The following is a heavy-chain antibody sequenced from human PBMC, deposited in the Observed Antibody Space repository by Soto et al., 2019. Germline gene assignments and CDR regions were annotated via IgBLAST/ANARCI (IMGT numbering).Heavy chain of an antibody. V-gene: IGHV3-30*18. D-gene: IGHD6-13*01. CDR1: GFTFSSYG. CDR3: EKDKASSWSRYFDY. J-gene: IGHJ4*02. CDR2: ISYDGSNK. Sequence: GGSLRLSCAASGFTFSSYGMHWVRQAPGKGLEWVAVISYDGSNKYYADSVKGRFTISRDNSKNTLYLQMNSLRAEDTAVYYCEKDKASSWSRYFDYWGQGNLVTVYS.